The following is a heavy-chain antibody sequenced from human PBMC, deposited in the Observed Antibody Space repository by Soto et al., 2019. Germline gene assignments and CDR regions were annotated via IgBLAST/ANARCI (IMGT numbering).Heavy chain of an antibody. D-gene: IGHD3-22*01. V-gene: IGHV4-30-4*01. CDR1: GGSISSGDYY. CDR3: ARDGYYDSSGYAPVDY. Sequence: SETLSLTCTVSGGSISSGDYYWSWIRQPPGKGLEWIGYIYYSGSTYYNPSLKSRVTISVDTSKNQFSLKLGSVTAADTAVYYCARDGYYDSSGYAPVDYWGQGTLVTVSS. CDR2: IYYSGST. J-gene: IGHJ4*02.